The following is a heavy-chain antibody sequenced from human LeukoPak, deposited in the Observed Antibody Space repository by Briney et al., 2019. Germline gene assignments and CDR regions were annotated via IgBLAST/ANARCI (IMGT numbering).Heavy chain of an antibody. J-gene: IGHJ4*02. V-gene: IGHV1-18*04. Sequence: ASVKVSCKASGYTFTGYYMHWVRQAPGQGLEWMGWISAYNGNTNHAQKFQGRVTMTTDTSTSTAYMELRSLRSDDTAVYYCARDLPYGSSDRTPFDYWGQGTLVTVSS. CDR3: ARDLPYGSSDRTPFDY. D-gene: IGHD6-6*01. CDR2: ISAYNGNT. CDR1: GYTFTGYY.